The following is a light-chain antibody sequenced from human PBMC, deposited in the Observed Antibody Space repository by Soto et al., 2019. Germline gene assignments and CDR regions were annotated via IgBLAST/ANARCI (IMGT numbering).Light chain of an antibody. V-gene: IGLV2-14*01. Sequence: QSALTQPASVSGSPGQSITISCTGTSSDVGGYNYVSWYQQHPGKAPKPVIYDVSNRPSGVSNRFSGSKSGNTASLTISGLQAEDEADYYCSSYTSSRNYVFGTGTKLTVL. CDR3: SSYTSSRNYV. CDR1: SSDVGGYNY. J-gene: IGLJ1*01. CDR2: DVS.